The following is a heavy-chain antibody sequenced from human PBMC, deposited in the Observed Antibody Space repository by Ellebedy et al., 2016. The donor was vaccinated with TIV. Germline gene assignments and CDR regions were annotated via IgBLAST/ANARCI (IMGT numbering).Heavy chain of an antibody. CDR3: ARLHVDRATLGYLDS. V-gene: IGHV5-51*01. Sequence: GESLKISCKGSGYTFTTYWIAWVRQMPGKGLEWMGIIYPGDSDTKYTPSFQGQVTISADKSINTAFLQWSSLKASDTAIYYCARLHVDRATLGYLDSWGQGTLVTVSS. CDR2: IYPGDSDT. CDR1: GYTFTTYW. D-gene: IGHD5-24*01. J-gene: IGHJ4*02.